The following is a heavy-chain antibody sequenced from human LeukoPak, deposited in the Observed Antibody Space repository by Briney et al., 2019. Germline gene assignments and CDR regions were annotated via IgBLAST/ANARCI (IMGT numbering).Heavy chain of an antibody. CDR1: GGSISSSNDY. V-gene: IGHV4-39*01. CDR2: IYYSGST. Sequence: SETLSLTCTVSGGSISSSNDYWGWIRQPPGKGLEWIGSIYYSGSTQYNPSLKGRVTISVDTSKNQFSLNLSSVTAADTAVYYCVRNSTIFAVVIINGPLDIWGQGTMVTVSS. J-gene: IGHJ3*02. CDR3: VRNSTIFAVVIINGPLDI. D-gene: IGHD3-3*01.